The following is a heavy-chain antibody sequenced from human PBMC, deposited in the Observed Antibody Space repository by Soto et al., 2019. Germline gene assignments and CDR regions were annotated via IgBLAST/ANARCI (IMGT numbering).Heavy chain of an antibody. CDR1: GGSISTSNW. CDR2: IYHSGST. Sequence: PETLPLTCAVSGGSISTSNWRGCGRQPPGKGLEWIGEIYHSGSTNYNPSLKSRVTISVDKSKNQFSLKLSSVTAADTAVYYCARVGDTAMVYFDYWGQGTLVTVS. J-gene: IGHJ4*02. D-gene: IGHD5-18*01. V-gene: IGHV4-4*03. CDR3: ARVGDTAMVYFDY.